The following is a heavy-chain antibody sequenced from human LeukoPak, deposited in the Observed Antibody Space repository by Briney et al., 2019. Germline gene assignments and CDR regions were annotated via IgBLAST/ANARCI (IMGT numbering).Heavy chain of an antibody. CDR1: GGSISSSSYY. D-gene: IGHD2-15*01. CDR3: ARDHCVSGGSCYPHVY. V-gene: IGHV4-39*07. J-gene: IGHJ4*02. Sequence: SETLSLTCTVSGGSISSSSYYRGWIRQPPGKGLEWIGSIYYSGSTYYNPSLKSRVTISVDTSKNQFSLKLSSVTAADTAVYYCARDHCVSGGSCYPHVYWGQGTLVTVSS. CDR2: IYYSGST.